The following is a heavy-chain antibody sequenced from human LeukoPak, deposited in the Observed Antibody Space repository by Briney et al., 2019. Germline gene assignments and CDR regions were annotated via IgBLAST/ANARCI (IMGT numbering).Heavy chain of an antibody. J-gene: IGHJ4*02. CDR2: IYSGGST. CDR3: ASIRHDFWSGYIDY. V-gene: IGHV3-66*02. D-gene: IGHD3-3*01. Sequence: GGSLRLCCAASGFTVSSNYMSWVRQAPGKGLEWVSVIYSGGSTYYADSVKGRFTISRDNSKNTLYLQMNSMRAEDTAVYYCASIRHDFWSGYIDYWGQGTLVTVSS. CDR1: GFTVSSNY.